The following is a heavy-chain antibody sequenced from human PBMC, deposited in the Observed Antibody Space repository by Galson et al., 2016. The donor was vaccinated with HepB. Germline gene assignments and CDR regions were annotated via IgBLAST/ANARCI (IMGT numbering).Heavy chain of an antibody. CDR1: GDSISTYY. J-gene: IGHJ3*02. Sequence: SETLSLTCTVSGDSISTYYWNWIRQTPGKGLEWIGYIYHSGSVNYSPSLKSRVTISKDTSRNQFSLELRSVTAAETAVYYCARGRDGDNFDAFDIWGQGIILIVSS. CDR3: ARGRDGDNFDAFDI. V-gene: IGHV4-59*08. CDR2: IYHSGSV. D-gene: IGHD5-24*01.